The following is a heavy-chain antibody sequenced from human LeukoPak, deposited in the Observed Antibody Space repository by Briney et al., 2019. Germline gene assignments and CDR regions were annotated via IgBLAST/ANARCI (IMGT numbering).Heavy chain of an antibody. V-gene: IGHV4-34*01. Sequence: SETLSLTCAVYGGSFSGYYWSWIRQPPGKGLGWIGEINHSGSTNYNPSLKSRVTISVDTSKNQFSLKLSSVTAADTAVYYCARGTERDVLPAANSFDYWGQGTLVTVSS. D-gene: IGHD2-2*01. CDR1: GGSFSGYY. J-gene: IGHJ4*02. CDR3: ARGTERDVLPAANSFDY. CDR2: INHSGST.